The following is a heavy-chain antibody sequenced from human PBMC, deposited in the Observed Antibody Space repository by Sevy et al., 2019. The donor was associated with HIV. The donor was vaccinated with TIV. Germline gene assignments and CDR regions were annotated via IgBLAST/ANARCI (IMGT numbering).Heavy chain of an antibody. CDR3: AKDPLNIAARFDY. V-gene: IGHV3-23*01. Sequence: GGSLRLSCAASGFIISGSAMSWVRQAPGKGLEWVASISGSGGFTYYADSVKGRFTISRDNFKNTVDLEMKSLRAEDTAVYYCAKDPLNIAARFDYWGQGTLVTVSS. J-gene: IGHJ4*02. D-gene: IGHD6-6*01. CDR1: GFIISGSA. CDR2: ISGSGGFT.